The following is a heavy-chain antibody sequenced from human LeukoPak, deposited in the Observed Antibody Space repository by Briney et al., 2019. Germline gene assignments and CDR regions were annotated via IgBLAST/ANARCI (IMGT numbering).Heavy chain of an antibody. J-gene: IGHJ4*02. CDR3: AREVREYDILTGYIDY. D-gene: IGHD3-9*01. CDR2: IYYSGST. CDR1: GGSISSYY. V-gene: IGHV4-59*12. Sequence: SETLSLTCNVSGGSISSYYWSWLRQPPGKGLEWFGSIYYSGSTNYNPSLKSRVTISVDTSKNQFSLKLSSVTAADTAVYYCAREVREYDILTGYIDYWGQGTLVTVSS.